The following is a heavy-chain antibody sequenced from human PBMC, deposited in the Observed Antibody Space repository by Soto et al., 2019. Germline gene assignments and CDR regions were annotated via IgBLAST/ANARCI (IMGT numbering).Heavy chain of an antibody. D-gene: IGHD3-9*01. J-gene: IGHJ4*02. Sequence: VRLVQSGPEVKKPGASVIVSCKASGYTFTNYFIHWVRPAPGQGLEWVAIINPSDGDTNYAQNFPGRVTLTRDTSTSTAHMELSSLRSEDTAVYDCARVRISVRSSIGILTGPAPLDFWGQGTLVTVSS. CDR1: GYTFTNYF. CDR2: INPSDGDT. CDR3: ARVRISVRSSIGILTGPAPLDF. V-gene: IGHV1-46*01.